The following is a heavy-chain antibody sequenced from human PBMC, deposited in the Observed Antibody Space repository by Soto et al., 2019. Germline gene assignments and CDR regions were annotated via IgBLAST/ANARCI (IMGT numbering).Heavy chain of an antibody. Sequence: SAVKLCCKASCYTFTSYGMIWGRQAPGQGLEWMGWISAYNGNTNYAQKLQGRVTMTTDTSTSTAYMELRSLRSDDTAVYYCASPHPNGYSGDY. CDR3: ASPHPNGYSGDY. J-gene: IGHJ4*01. V-gene: IGHV1-18*04. CDR2: ISAYNGNT. D-gene: IGHD5-12*01. CDR1: CYTFTSYG.